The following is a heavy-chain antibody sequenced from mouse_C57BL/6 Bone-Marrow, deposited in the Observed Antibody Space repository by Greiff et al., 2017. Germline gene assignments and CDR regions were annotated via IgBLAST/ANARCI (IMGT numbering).Heavy chain of an antibody. Sequence: VQLQQSGPGLVQPSQSLSITCTVSGFSLTSYGVHWVRQSPGKGLEWLGVIWRGGSTAYNAAFMSSLCITKDKSKSQVFVEMNSQQADDTAIYYYARNYAMDYWGQGTSVTVSS. V-gene: IGHV2-5*01. CDR2: IWRGGST. CDR1: GFSLTSYG. J-gene: IGHJ4*01. CDR3: ARNYAMDY.